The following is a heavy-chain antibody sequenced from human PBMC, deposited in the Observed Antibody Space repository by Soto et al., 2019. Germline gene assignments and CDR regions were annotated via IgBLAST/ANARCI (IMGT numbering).Heavy chain of an antibody. J-gene: IGHJ4*02. D-gene: IGHD6-19*01. V-gene: IGHV3-23*01. Sequence: PGGSLRLSCVASGFTFRSFGMSWVRQAPGKGLEWVAGTSGSGDTEYYADSVKGRLTISRDNSKNTLYLQMNSLKTEDTAVYYCTTGIAVAGTPYWGQGTLVTVSS. CDR1: GFTFRSFG. CDR2: TSGSGDTE. CDR3: TTGIAVAGTPY.